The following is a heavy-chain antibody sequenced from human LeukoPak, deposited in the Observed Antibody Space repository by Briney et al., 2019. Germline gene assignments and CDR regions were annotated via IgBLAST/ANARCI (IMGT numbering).Heavy chain of an antibody. V-gene: IGHV3-30-3*01. CDR3: ASGAYYYDSSGYSRTFDY. J-gene: IGHJ4*02. Sequence: GGSLRLSCAASGFTFSSYAMHWVRQAPGKGLEWVAVISYDGSNKYYADPVKGRFTISRDNSKNTLYLQMNSLRAEDTAVYYCASGAYYYDSSGYSRTFDYWGQGTLVTVSS. CDR1: GFTFSSYA. CDR2: ISYDGSNK. D-gene: IGHD3-22*01.